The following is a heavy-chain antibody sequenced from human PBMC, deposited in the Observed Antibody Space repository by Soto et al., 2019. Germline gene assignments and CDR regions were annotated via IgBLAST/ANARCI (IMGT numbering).Heavy chain of an antibody. CDR1: GGSFSGYY. J-gene: IGHJ6*03. CDR2: INHSGST. D-gene: IGHD2-2*01. V-gene: IGHV4-34*01. CDR3: ARSTYYYYMDV. Sequence: QVQLQQWGAGLLKPSETLSLTCAVYGGSFSGYYWSWIRQPPGKGLEWIGEINHSGSTNYNPSLKSRVTISVDTSKNQFSVKLSSVTAADTAVYYCARSTYYYYMDVWGKGTTVTVSS.